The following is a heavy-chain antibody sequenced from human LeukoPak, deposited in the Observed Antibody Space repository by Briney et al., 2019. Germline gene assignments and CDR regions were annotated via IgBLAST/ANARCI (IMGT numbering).Heavy chain of an antibody. V-gene: IGHV3-23*01. Sequence: GGSLRLSCAVSGFTFSSYAMNWVRQAPGKGLEWVSGISGSDGSTYYADSVKGRFTISRDNSKNTLYLQMNSLRAEDTAVYYCAKGGSRVALFDYWGQGTLVTVFS. D-gene: IGHD5-12*01. J-gene: IGHJ4*02. CDR1: GFTFSSYA. CDR2: ISGSDGST. CDR3: AKGGSRVALFDY.